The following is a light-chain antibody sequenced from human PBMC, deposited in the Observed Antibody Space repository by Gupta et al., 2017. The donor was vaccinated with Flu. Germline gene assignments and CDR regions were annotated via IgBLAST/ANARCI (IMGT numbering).Light chain of an antibody. V-gene: IGLV3-21*02. J-gene: IGLJ3*02. CDR2: DDS. CDR1: NIGSKS. CDR3: QLWDGSSDHPGV. Sequence: SFVLTQPPSMSVAPGQTARIPCGGTNIGSKSVHWYQQKPGQAPVLVVFDDSDRPAGIPERFSSSNSGNTATLTISRVEAGDEAAYYCQLWDGSSDHPGVFGGGTKLSVL.